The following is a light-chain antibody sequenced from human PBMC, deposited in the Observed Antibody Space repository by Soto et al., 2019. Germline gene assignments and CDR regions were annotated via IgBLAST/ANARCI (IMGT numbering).Light chain of an antibody. J-gene: IGLJ1*01. CDR1: SSDVGGYNY. CDR3: SSYTSSSSSG. CDR2: EVS. V-gene: IGLV2-14*01. Sequence: QSALTQPPSVSGSPGQSITISCTGTSSDVGGYNYVSWYQQHPGKAPKLMIYEVSNRPSGVSNRFSGSKSGNTASLTISGLQAEDEADYYCSSYTSSSSSGFGTGTKVT.